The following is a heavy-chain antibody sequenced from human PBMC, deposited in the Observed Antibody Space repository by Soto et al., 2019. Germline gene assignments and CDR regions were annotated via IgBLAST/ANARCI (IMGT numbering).Heavy chain of an antibody. J-gene: IGHJ3*02. CDR3: ARDYVSFGGSYAASDI. CDR2: ISTYNENT. CDR1: GYPFDSYG. D-gene: IGHD3-16*01. V-gene: IGHV1-18*01. Sequence: QVPLLQSGGEVKKPGASVMLSCKTSGYPFDSYGLSWVRQAPGQGLQWLGWISTYNENTHYTERLQGRISMTKDTSTDTVYLELRSLGPDDTALYYCARDYVSFGGSYAASDIWGQGTMVTVS.